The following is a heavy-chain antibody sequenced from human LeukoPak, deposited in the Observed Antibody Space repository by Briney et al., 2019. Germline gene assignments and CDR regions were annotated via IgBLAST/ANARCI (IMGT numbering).Heavy chain of an antibody. CDR2: IYNSDNT. V-gene: IGHV3-53*01. J-gene: IGHJ4*02. D-gene: IGHD3-10*01. CDR1: GFTVSSNY. CDR3: ARGARGSGTASDY. Sequence: GGSLRLSCAVSGFTVSSNYMGWVRQAPGKWLEWVSVIYNSDNTNYADSVKGRFTISRDNSKNTLILQMNSLRAEDTAVYYCARGARGSGTASDYWGQGTLVTVSS.